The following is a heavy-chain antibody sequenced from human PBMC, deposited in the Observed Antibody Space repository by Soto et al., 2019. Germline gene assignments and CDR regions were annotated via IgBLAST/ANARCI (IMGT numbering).Heavy chain of an antibody. CDR3: AKDRGWFGDYYYYYYMDV. V-gene: IGHV3-23*01. CDR1: GFTFSSYA. Sequence: GGSLRLSCAASGFTFSSYAMSWVRQAPGKGLEWVSAISGSGGSTYYADSVKGRFTISRDNSKNTLYLQMNSLRAEDTAVYYCAKDRGWFGDYYYYYYMDVWGKGTTVTV. D-gene: IGHD3-10*01. CDR2: ISGSGGST. J-gene: IGHJ6*03.